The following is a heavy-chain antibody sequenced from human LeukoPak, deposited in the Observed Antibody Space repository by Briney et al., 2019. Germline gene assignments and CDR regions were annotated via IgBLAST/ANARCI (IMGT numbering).Heavy chain of an antibody. D-gene: IGHD1-26*01. CDR1: GYTFTGYY. J-gene: IGHJ4*02. Sequence: ASVKVSCKAFGYTFTGYYMHWVRQAPGQGLEWMGRINPNTGDTNLAQKFQGRVTMTRDTSIMTSHKVLRGMRSADTAVYDCARGRGSWGGDYFDYWGQGTLVTASS. CDR3: ARGRGSWGGDYFDY. V-gene: IGHV1-2*06. CDR2: INPNTGDT.